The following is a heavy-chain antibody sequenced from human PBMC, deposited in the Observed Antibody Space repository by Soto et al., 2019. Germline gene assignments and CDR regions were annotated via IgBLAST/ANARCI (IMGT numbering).Heavy chain of an antibody. J-gene: IGHJ6*02. D-gene: IGHD2-2*01. CDR1: GYTFTTYS. V-gene: IGHV1-3*01. CDR2: IHAGNGNT. Sequence: ASVKVSCKASGYTFTTYSMHWVRQAPGQRLEWMGWIHAGNGNTEHSQKFQGRVTITRDTSAITAYLELGSLRSEDTAVYYCARAACSSTSCYNYYAYGMDVWGQGTAVTVSS. CDR3: ARAACSSTSCYNYYAYGMDV.